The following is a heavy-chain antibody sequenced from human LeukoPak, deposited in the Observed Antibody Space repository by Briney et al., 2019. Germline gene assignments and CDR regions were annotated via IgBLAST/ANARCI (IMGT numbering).Heavy chain of an antibody. CDR2: MNPNSGNT. D-gene: IGHD2-21*02. J-gene: IGHJ4*02. CDR1: GYTFTSSD. Sequence: ASVKVSCKASGYTFTSSDINWVRQATGQGPEWMGWMNPNSGNTGYAQKFQGRVTMTRNTSISTAYMELSSLRSEDTAVYYCARGLILRHIVVVTAIWGQGTLVTVSS. V-gene: IGHV1-8*01. CDR3: ARGLILRHIVVVTAI.